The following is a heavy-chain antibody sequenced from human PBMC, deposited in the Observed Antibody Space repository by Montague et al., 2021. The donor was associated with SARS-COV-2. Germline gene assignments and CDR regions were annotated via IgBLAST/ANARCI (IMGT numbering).Heavy chain of an antibody. CDR3: ARSQYCGSDCYLAH. V-gene: IGHV5-10-1*01. D-gene: IGHD2-21*02. J-gene: IGHJ4*02. CDR1: GYDFTSYW. Sequence: QSGAEVKKSGESLRISCRGSGYDFTSYWISWVRQMPGKGLEWMGRVNPADSRTNYSPSFQGQVTISVDKSATTAYLQWSSLKASDTAIYYCARSQYCGSDCYLAHCRQGRSVSLSS. CDR2: VNPADSRT.